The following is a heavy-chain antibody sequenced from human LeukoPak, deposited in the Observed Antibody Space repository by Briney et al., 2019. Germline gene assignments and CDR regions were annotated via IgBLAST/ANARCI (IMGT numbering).Heavy chain of an antibody. CDR1: GFTFRSYA. CDR2: ISYDGSNK. CDR3: WRNISEGYLATFDM. V-gene: IGHV3-30-3*01. Sequence: GRSLILSCAGSGFTFRSYAMLCVRQAPGKGLEWVAVISYDGSNKDYADSVKGRFTISRDNSKNTLYLQMNSLRAEDTAVYYCWRNISEGYLATFDMWGQGTMVTVSS. D-gene: IGHD1-26*01. J-gene: IGHJ3*02.